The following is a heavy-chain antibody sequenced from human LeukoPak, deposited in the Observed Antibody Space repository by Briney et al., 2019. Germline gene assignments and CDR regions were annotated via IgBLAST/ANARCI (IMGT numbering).Heavy chain of an antibody. CDR2: IYYSGST. CDR3: ARASRSGSLSNFDH. D-gene: IGHD1-26*01. CDR1: GDSISSYY. V-gene: IGHV4-59*01. J-gene: IGHJ4*02. Sequence: PSETLSLTCTVSGDSISSYYWNWIRQPPGKGLEWIGYIYYSGSTNYNPSLKSRVTISVDTSKNQFSLKLSSVTAADTAVYYCARASRSGSLSNFDHWGQGTLVTVSS.